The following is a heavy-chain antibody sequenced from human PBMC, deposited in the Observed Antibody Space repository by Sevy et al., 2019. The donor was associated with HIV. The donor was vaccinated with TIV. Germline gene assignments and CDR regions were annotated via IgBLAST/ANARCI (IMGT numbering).Heavy chain of an antibody. CDR1: GLTVSSNY. V-gene: IGHV3-53*01. J-gene: IGHJ4*02. Sequence: GGSLRLSCAVSGLTVSSNYMSWVRQAPGKGLEWVSLIYSGGATYYADSVNGRFTISGDDSKNTLYLQMDGLRAEDTAVYYCARGGLDSNWFRSFDYWGRGTLVTVSS. CDR3: ARGGLDSNWFRSFDY. D-gene: IGHD6-13*01. CDR2: IYSGGAT.